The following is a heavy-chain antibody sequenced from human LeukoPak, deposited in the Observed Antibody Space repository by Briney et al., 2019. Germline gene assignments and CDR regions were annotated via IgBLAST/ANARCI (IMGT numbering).Heavy chain of an antibody. CDR1: GFTFSSYS. J-gene: IGHJ4*02. V-gene: IGHV3-48*04. CDR2: ISSSSITI. D-gene: IGHD2-15*01. Sequence: PGGSLRLSCAASGFTFSSYSLNWVRQAPGKGLEWVSFISSSSITIYYADSVKGRFTISRDNAKKSLYLQMNSLRAEDTAVYYCARDRGGSYSAIEYWGQGTLVTVSS. CDR3: ARDRGGSYSAIEY.